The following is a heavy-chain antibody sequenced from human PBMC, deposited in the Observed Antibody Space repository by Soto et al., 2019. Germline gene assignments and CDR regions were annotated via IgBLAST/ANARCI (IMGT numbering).Heavy chain of an antibody. J-gene: IGHJ4*02. CDR1: GFSFNYAW. CDR2: VKRKSDGGTR. CDR3: TTDLTVGVTA. V-gene: IGHV3-15*01. Sequence: NPGGSLRLSCVGSGFSFNYAWISWVRQAPGKGLEWVGRVKRKSDGGTREYGAPVKGRFFISRDDSKNTAYLEMNSLRAEDTALYYCTTDLTVGVTAWGRGTLVTVSS. D-gene: IGHD1-26*01.